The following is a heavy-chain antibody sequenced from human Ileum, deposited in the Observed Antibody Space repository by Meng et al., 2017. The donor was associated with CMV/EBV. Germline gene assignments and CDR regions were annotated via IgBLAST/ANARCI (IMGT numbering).Heavy chain of an antibody. CDR3: AKDMISGYCSSTSCSRFDY. V-gene: IGHV3-33*06. Sequence: TFSRYGMHWVRQAPGKGLEWVAVIWYDGSNKYYADSVKGRFTISRDNSKNTLYLQMNSLRAEDTAVYYCAKDMISGYCSSTSCSRFDYWGQGTLVTVSS. CDR1: TFSRYG. CDR2: IWYDGSNK. D-gene: IGHD2-2*01. J-gene: IGHJ4*02.